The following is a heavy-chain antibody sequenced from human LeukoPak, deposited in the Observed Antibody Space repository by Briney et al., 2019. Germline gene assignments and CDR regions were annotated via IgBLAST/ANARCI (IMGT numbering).Heavy chain of an antibody. CDR3: ARDSGTTGEVKFDP. Sequence: RPSETLSLTCTVSGGSISRYYWSWIRQPAGKGLQWIGRIYGSGSTTYNPSLKSRLTMSVDTSKNQFSLKLSSMTAADTAINYCARDSGTTGEVKFDPWGQGTLVTVSS. CDR1: GGSISRYY. CDR2: IYGSGST. V-gene: IGHV4-4*07. J-gene: IGHJ5*02. D-gene: IGHD3-10*01.